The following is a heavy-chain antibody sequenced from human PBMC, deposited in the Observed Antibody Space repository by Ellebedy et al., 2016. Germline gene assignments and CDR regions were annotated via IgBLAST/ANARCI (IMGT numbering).Heavy chain of an antibody. J-gene: IGHJ6*03. D-gene: IGHD1-7*01. Sequence: SETLSLXXTVSGGSISSGSYYWSWIRQPAGKGLEWIGRIYTSGSTNYNPSLKSRVTMSVDTSKNQFSLKLSSVTAADTAVYYCARSTGTTSYYYYYYYMDVWGKGTTVTVSS. V-gene: IGHV4-61*02. CDR2: IYTSGST. CDR1: GGSISSGSYY. CDR3: ARSTGTTSYYYYYYYMDV.